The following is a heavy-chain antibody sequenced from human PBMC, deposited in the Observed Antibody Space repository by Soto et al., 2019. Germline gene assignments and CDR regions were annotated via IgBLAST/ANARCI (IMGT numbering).Heavy chain of an antibody. CDR1: RYTFTSYD. V-gene: IGHV1-8*01. D-gene: IGHD2-15*01. CDR3: ARDIAATPNY. Sequence: ASVKVSCKDSRYTFTSYDINSVRQATGQGLEWMGWMNPNSGNTGYAQKFQGRVTMTRNTSISTAYMELSSLRSEDTAVYYCARDIAATPNYWGQGTLVTVSS. J-gene: IGHJ4*02. CDR2: MNPNSGNT.